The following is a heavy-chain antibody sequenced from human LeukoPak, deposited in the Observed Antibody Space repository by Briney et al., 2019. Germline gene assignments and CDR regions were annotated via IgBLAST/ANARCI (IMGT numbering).Heavy chain of an antibody. CDR2: ISGSGGST. D-gene: IGHD2-15*01. J-gene: IGHJ4*02. CDR1: GFTLSSYA. Sequence: GGSLRLSCAASGFTLSSYAMSWVRPAPGKGLEWVSAISGSGGSTYYADSVKGRFTISRDNSKNTLYLQMNSLRAEDTAVYYCAKRYCSGGSCYMGFDYWGQGTLVTVSS. V-gene: IGHV3-23*01. CDR3: AKRYCSGGSCYMGFDY.